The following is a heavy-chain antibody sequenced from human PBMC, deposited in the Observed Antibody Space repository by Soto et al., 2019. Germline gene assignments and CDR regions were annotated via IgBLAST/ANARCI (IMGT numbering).Heavy chain of an antibody. CDR3: ARWADVGGMDV. Sequence: PGGSLGLSCSLSGFTFSDYYMSWICQAPGKGLEWISYITSSGTYTMYADSVKGRFTISRDNAKNSVYLQMSSLRDGDTAVYFCARWADVGGMDVWGQGTTVTVSS. D-gene: IGHD3-10*02. CDR2: ITSSGTYT. V-gene: IGHV3-11*06. CDR1: GFTFSDYY. J-gene: IGHJ6*02.